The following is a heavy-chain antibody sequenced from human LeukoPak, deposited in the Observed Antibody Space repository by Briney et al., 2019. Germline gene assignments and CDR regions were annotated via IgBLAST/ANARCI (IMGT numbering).Heavy chain of an antibody. CDR1: GDSISSGAYS. V-gene: IGHV4-30-2*01. Sequence: TPSQTLSLTCAVSGDSISSGAYSWSWIRQPPGKGLEWIGYISHSGNTYYNPSLKSRVIMSVDRSNNQFSLKLSSVTAADTAVYYCASSSYYDILTGYFPYYFDYWGQGTLVTVSS. CDR3: ASSSYYDILTGYFPYYFDY. D-gene: IGHD3-9*01. J-gene: IGHJ4*02. CDR2: ISHSGNT.